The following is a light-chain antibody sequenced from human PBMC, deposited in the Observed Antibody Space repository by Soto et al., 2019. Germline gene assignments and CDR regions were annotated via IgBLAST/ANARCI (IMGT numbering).Light chain of an antibody. CDR1: SGSVTKSYS. V-gene: IGLV8-61*01. Sequence: QTVVTQEPSFSVSPGGTVTLTFGLNSGSVTKSYSPSGYQPTPGQAPRTVVYSTDLRSSGVPDRFSGSIVGNKAALTITGAQADDESDYYCVLYFSSGISMFGGGTKLTVL. CDR2: STD. J-gene: IGLJ3*02. CDR3: VLYFSSGISM.